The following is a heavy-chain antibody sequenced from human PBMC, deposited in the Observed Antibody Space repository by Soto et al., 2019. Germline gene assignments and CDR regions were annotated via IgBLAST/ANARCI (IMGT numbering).Heavy chain of an antibody. CDR3: ARHGGVGRLGPYYYYGMDV. V-gene: IGHV5-51*01. CDR1: GYSFTSYW. J-gene: IGHJ6*02. D-gene: IGHD3-16*01. CDR2: IYPGDSDT. Sequence: GESLKISCKGSGYSFTSYWIGWVRQMPGKGLEWMGIIYPGDSDTRYSPSFQGQVTISADKSISTAYLQWSSLKASDTAMYYCARHGGVGRLGPYYYYGMDVWGQGTTVTVSS.